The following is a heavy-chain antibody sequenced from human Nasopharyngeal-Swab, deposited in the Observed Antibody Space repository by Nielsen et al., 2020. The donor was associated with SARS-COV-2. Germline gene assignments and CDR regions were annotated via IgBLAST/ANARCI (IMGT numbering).Heavy chain of an antibody. V-gene: IGHV4-59*01. Sequence: SETLSSTSMALVAPLVITNWTGIRQPPGKGLEWIGYIYYSGSTNYNPSLQSRLTISVDTSKNQFSLKLTSVTAAATAVYYCAARRDYFGSWGQGTLVTVSS. CDR3: AARRDYFGS. J-gene: IGHJ4*02. CDR2: IYYSGST. CDR1: VAPLVITN.